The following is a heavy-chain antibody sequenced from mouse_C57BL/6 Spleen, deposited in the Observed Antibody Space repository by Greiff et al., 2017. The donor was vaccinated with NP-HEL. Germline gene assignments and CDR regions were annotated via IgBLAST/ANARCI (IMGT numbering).Heavy chain of an antibody. CDR1: GFTFSSYT. V-gene: IGHV5-9*01. D-gene: IGHD1-1*01. Sequence: EVQLVESGGGLVKPGGSLKLSCAASGFTFSSYTMSWVRQTPEKRLEWVATISGGGGNTYYPDSVKGRFTISRDNAKNTLYLQMSSLRSEDTALYYCARHGSYGRSYAMDYWGQGTSVTVSS. CDR3: ARHGSYGRSYAMDY. CDR2: ISGGGGNT. J-gene: IGHJ4*01.